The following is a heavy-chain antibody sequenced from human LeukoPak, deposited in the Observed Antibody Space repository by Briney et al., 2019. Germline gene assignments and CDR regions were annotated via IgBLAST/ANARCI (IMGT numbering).Heavy chain of an antibody. Sequence: GGTLRLSCVASGFTFSSHGMNWVRQAPGKGLEWVSGIIPSGHTTYYADSVRGRFTISRDNSRNTVYLQMNSLRAEDTAVYYCARGGSSGWSLSNWFDPWGQGTLVTVSS. V-gene: IGHV3-23*01. CDR2: IIPSGHTT. CDR3: ARGGSSGWSLSNWFDP. J-gene: IGHJ5*02. CDR1: GFTFSSHG. D-gene: IGHD6-19*01.